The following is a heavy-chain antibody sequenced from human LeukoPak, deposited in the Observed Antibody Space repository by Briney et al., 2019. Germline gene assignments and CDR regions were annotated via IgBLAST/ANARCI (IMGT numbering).Heavy chain of an antibody. CDR1: GFTFSNHG. CDR3: AKDDAWLRFGE. J-gene: IGHJ4*02. CDR2: ISPSGDIT. D-gene: IGHD3-10*01. Sequence: GGTLRLSCAASGFTFSNHGMNWVRQAPGKGLERVSGISPSGDITYYADSVKGRFTISRDNSKNTLYLEVISLTAEDTAVYYCAKDDAWLRFGEWSQGTLVTVSS. V-gene: IGHV3-23*01.